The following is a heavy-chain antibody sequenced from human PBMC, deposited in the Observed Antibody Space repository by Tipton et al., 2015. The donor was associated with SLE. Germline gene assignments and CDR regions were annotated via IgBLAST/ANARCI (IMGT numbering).Heavy chain of an antibody. CDR3: ARAGLAVYMDV. V-gene: IGHV4-59*12. Sequence: LRLSCTVSGGSINEYYWSWIRQAPGKGLEWIGYIYHNGSPNYNPSLNGRVTISVDTSKNQFSLKLSSVTAADTAVYYCARAGLAVYMDVWGKGTTVTVSS. CDR1: GGSINEYY. J-gene: IGHJ6*03. CDR2: IYHNGSP. D-gene: IGHD6-19*01.